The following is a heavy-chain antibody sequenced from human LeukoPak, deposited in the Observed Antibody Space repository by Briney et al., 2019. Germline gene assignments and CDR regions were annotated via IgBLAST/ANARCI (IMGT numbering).Heavy chain of an antibody. CDR2: ISISSSYT. D-gene: IGHD3-10*01. J-gene: IGHJ3*02. CDR3: ARDRGVMTTDAFDI. Sequence: GGSLRLSCAASGFTFSDFYMCWIRQAAGKGLEWLSYISISSSYTNYADSVKGRFTISRDNAKNSLYLQMNSLRAEDTAVYYCARDRGVMTTDAFDIWGQGTMVTVSS. V-gene: IGHV3-11*05. CDR1: GFTFSDFY.